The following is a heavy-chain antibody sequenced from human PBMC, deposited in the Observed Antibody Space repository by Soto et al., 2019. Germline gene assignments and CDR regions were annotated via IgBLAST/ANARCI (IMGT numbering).Heavy chain of an antibody. D-gene: IGHD2-8*01. Sequence: QITLKESGPALVKPTQTLTLTCTFSGFSLSTSGVSVGWIRQPPGKALEWLALIYWDDDKRYSPSLKSRLTITKDTSKNQVVLTMTNMDPVDSATYYCAHRHCTNGVCKTFDSWGQGTLVTVSS. V-gene: IGHV2-5*02. CDR1: GFSLSTSGVS. CDR3: AHRHCTNGVCKTFDS. CDR2: IYWDDDK. J-gene: IGHJ4*02.